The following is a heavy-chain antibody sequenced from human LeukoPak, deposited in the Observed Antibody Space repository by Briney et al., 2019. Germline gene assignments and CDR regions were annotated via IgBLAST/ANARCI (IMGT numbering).Heavy chain of an antibody. Sequence: GGSLRLSCVASRFDLPNYNMVWVREAPGKGLEWVSAISNSGGSTYYADSVKGRFTISRDNSKNALYLQMNSLRAEDTAVYYCAKRSGSSWYGDFDYWGPGTLVTVSS. J-gene: IGHJ4*02. V-gene: IGHV3-23*01. CDR2: ISNSGGST. D-gene: IGHD6-13*01. CDR3: AKRSGSSWYGDFDY. CDR1: RFDLPNYN.